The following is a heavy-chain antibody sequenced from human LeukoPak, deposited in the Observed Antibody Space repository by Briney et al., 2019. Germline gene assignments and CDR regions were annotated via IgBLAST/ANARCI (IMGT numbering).Heavy chain of an antibody. J-gene: IGHJ5*02. D-gene: IGHD6-13*01. CDR3: ARGDRGTAAGNNWFNP. CDR1: GFTFSDRY. V-gene: IGHV3-11*04. Sequence: GGSLRLSCAAAGFTFSDRYMSWIRQAPGKGMEWVAYISPNGQNIHYADSVKGRFTISRDNSNNTLYLQMNSLRVEDTAVYYCARGDRGTAAGNNWFNPWGQGTLVTVSS. CDR2: ISPNGQNI.